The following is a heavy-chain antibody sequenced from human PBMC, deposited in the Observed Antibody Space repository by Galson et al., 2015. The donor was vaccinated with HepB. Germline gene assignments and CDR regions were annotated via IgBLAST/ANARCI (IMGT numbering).Heavy chain of an antibody. CDR1: GGSISSSSYY. V-gene: IGHV4-39*07. CDR2: INHSGST. J-gene: IGHJ4*02. D-gene: IGHD1-26*01. Sequence: SETLSLTCTVSGGSISSSSYYWGWIRQPPGKGLEWIGEINHSGSTNYNPSLKSRLTMSVDTSKNQFSLKLTSVTAADTAVYYCARPIVGVITGPTREYYFDKWGQGTLVTVSS. CDR3: ARPIVGVITGPTREYYFDK.